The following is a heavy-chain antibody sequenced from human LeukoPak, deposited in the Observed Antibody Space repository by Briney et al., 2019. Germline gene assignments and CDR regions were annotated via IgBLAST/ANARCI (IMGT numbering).Heavy chain of an antibody. Sequence: GGSLRLSCAASGFTFSSYWMSWVRQAPGKGLEWVANIKQDGSEKYYVDSVKGRFTISRDNSKNTLYLQMNSLRAEDTAVYYCARDLSSIAAALGYWGQGTLVTVSS. CDR3: ARDLSSIAAALGY. CDR2: IKQDGSEK. J-gene: IGHJ4*02. CDR1: GFTFSSYW. D-gene: IGHD6-13*01. V-gene: IGHV3-7*01.